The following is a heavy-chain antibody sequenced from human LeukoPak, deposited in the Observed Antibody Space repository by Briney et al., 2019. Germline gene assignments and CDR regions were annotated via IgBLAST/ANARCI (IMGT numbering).Heavy chain of an antibody. Sequence: SETLSLTCAVYGGSFSGYYWSWIRQPPGKGLEWIGEVNHSGSTNYNPSLKSRVTISVDTSKNQFSLKLSSVTAADTAVYYCARVGLTSDYWGQGTLVTVSS. V-gene: IGHV4-34*01. J-gene: IGHJ4*02. CDR3: ARVGLTSDY. CDR2: VNHSGST. CDR1: GGSFSGYY. D-gene: IGHD3-9*01.